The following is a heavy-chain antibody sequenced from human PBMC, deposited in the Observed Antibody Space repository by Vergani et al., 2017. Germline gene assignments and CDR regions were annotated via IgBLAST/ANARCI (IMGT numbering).Heavy chain of an antibody. CDR3: ARQNYGSSPTNWFDP. V-gene: IGHV4-38-2*01. CDR1: GYSISSGYY. Sequence: QVYLQQWDTGLLKPSETLSLTCAVSGYSISSGYYWGWIRQPPGKGLEWIGSIYHSGSTYYNPSLKSRVTISVDTSKNQFSLKLSSVTAADTAVYYCARQNYGSSPTNWFDPWGQGTLVTVSS. J-gene: IGHJ5*02. CDR2: IYHSGST. D-gene: IGHD3-10*01.